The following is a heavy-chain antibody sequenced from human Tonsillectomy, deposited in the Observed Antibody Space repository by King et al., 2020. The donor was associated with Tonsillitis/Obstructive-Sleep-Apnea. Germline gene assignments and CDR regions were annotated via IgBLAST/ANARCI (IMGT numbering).Heavy chain of an antibody. CDR2: IRSSGSTI. CDR3: ARGYYYDSSSYYPEGFFDY. Sequence: VQLVESGGGLVKPGGSLRLSCAVSGFTFSDYYMTWIRQAPGKGLEWVSYIRSSGSTINYADSVKGRFTISRDDAKNSVHLQMNSLRPEDTAVYYCARGYYYDSSSYYPEGFFDYWGQGILVTVSS. J-gene: IGHJ4*02. V-gene: IGHV3-11*01. CDR1: GFTFSDYY. D-gene: IGHD3-22*01.